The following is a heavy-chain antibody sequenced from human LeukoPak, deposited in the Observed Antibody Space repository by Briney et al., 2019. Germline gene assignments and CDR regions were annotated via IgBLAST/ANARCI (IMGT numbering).Heavy chain of an antibody. D-gene: IGHD3-22*01. V-gene: IGHV4-38-2*01. J-gene: IGHJ3*02. CDR1: GYSISSGYY. CDR3: ATYYYDSSGPTSAFDI. Sequence: PSETLSLTCAVSGYSISSGYYWGWIRQPPGKGLEWIGSIYHSGSTYYNPPLKSRVTISVDTSKNQFSLKLSSVTAADTAVYYCATYYYDSSGPTSAFDIWGQGTMVTVSS. CDR2: IYHSGST.